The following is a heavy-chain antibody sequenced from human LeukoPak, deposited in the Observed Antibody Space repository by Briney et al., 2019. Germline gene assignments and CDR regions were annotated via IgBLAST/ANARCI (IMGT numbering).Heavy chain of an antibody. CDR2: ISSSSGYI. J-gene: IGHJ4*02. D-gene: IGHD2-2*01. V-gene: IGHV3-21*01. CDR3: ARDRYCTTTRCSDY. Sequence: SGGSLRLSCAASGFTFSSYSMHWVRQAPGKGLEWVSFISSSSGYIYYADSVKGRFTISRDNAKNTLYLEMNSLRAEDTAVYYCARDRYCTTTRCSDYWGQGTLVTVSS. CDR1: GFTFSSYS.